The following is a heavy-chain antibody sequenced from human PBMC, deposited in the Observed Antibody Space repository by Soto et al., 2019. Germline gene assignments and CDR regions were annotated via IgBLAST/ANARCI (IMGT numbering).Heavy chain of an antibody. D-gene: IGHD3-3*01. CDR1: GGSISSGGYY. Sequence: PSETLSLTCTVSGGSISSGGYYWSWIRQHPGKGLEWIGYIYYSGSTYYNSSLKSRVTISVDTSKNQFSLKLSSVTAADTAVYYCASWYDFWSGYFPRDPYYYYGMDVWGQGTTVTVSS. J-gene: IGHJ6*02. V-gene: IGHV4-31*03. CDR2: IYYSGST. CDR3: ASWYDFWSGYFPRDPYYYYGMDV.